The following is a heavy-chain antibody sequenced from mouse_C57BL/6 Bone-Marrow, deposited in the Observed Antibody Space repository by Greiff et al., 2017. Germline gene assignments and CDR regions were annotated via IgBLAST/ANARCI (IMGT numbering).Heavy chain of an antibody. J-gene: IGHJ2*01. CDR1: GYTFTSYW. V-gene: IGHV1-69*01. CDR3: AISNYDGREDYFDY. CDR2: IDPSDSYT. Sequence: QVQLQQPGAELVMPGASVKLSCKASGYTFTSYWMHWVKQRPGQGLEWIGEIDPSDSYTNYNQKFKGKSTLTVDKSSSTAYMQLSSLTSEDSAVYYCAISNYDGREDYFDYGGQGTTLTVSS. D-gene: IGHD1-1*01.